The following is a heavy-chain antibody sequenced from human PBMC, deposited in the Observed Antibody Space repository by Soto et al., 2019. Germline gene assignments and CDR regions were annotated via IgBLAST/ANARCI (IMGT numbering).Heavy chain of an antibody. D-gene: IGHD6-19*01. CDR1: GGSITRNDHY. J-gene: IGHJ4*02. Sequence: QLQLQESGPGLLRPSEPLSLICTVSGGSITRNDHYWGWIRQSPGKGLEWIGDIKSSGSTNYNLSLKSRVSMSVETSKNQCSLKMNSVTAADTAVYYCARLGSSGWYQGSYFDYWGQGTLVPVSS. V-gene: IGHV4-39*01. CDR2: IKSSGST. CDR3: ARLGSSGWYQGSYFDY.